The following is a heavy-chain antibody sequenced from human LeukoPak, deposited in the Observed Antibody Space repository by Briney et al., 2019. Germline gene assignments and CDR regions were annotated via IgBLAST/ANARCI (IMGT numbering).Heavy chain of an antibody. Sequence: GGSLRLSCAASGFTFSDYYMSWIRQAPGKGLEWVSYISSSDSTIYYADSVKGRFTISRDNAKNSLYLQMNSLSAEDTALYYCVKSIGAAGNAWGQGTLVTVSS. D-gene: IGHD6-13*01. CDR2: ISSSDSTI. CDR1: GFTFSDYY. V-gene: IGHV3-11*01. J-gene: IGHJ5*02. CDR3: VKSIGAAGNA.